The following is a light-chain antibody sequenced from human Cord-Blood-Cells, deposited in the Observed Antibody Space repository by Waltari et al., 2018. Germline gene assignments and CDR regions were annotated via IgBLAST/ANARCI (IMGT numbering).Light chain of an antibody. CDR3: QQYYSTPRFT. CDR2: YAS. J-gene: IGKJ3*01. CDR1: QGISSY. Sequence: AIRMTQSPFYLSASLVDGITITCWASQGISSYLAWYQQKPAKAPKLFIYYASSLKSGVPSRFSGSGSGTDYTLTISSLQPEDFATYYCQQYYSTPRFTFGPGTKVDIK. V-gene: IGKV1D-43*01.